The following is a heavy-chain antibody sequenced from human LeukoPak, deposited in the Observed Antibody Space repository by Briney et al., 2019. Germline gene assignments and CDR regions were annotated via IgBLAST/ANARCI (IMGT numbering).Heavy chain of an antibody. CDR1: GFTFSTYA. Sequence: GGSLRLSCAASGFTFSTYAMHWVRQAPGKGLEWVAVISYDGSSKYYADSVKGRFTISRDNSKNTLYLQMNSLRAEDTAVYYCANTFGAYYYDSSGYRGSTAFDYWGQGTLVTVSS. D-gene: IGHD3-22*01. J-gene: IGHJ4*02. CDR3: ANTFGAYYYDSSGYRGSTAFDY. CDR2: ISYDGSSK. V-gene: IGHV3-30*04.